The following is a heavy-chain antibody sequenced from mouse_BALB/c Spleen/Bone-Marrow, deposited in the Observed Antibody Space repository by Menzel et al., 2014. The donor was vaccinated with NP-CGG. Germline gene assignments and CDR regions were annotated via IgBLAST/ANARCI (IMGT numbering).Heavy chain of an antibody. CDR1: GFNIKDTY. D-gene: IGHD1-1*01. CDR2: IDPANGNT. Sequence: EVQVVESGAELVKPGASVKLSCTASGFNIKDTYMHWVKQRPEQGLEWIGRIDPANGNTKYDPKFQGKATITAGTSSNTAYLQLSSLTSEDTAVYYCAKYYYGNSLFAYWGQGTLVTVSA. J-gene: IGHJ3*01. CDR3: AKYYYGNSLFAY. V-gene: IGHV14-3*02.